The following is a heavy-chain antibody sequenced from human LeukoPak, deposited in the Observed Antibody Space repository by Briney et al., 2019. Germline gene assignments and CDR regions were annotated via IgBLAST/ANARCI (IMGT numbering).Heavy chain of an antibody. J-gene: IGHJ3*02. CDR2: IYYNGST. Sequence: PSETLSLTCTVSGGSISSYYWSWIRQPPGKGLEWIGYIYYNGSTNDNPSLKSRVTISVDTSKNQFSLKLSSVTAADTAVYYCARCRNPTGAGDAFDIWGQGTMVTVSS. D-gene: IGHD1-14*01. V-gene: IGHV4-59*01. CDR3: ARCRNPTGAGDAFDI. CDR1: GGSISSYY.